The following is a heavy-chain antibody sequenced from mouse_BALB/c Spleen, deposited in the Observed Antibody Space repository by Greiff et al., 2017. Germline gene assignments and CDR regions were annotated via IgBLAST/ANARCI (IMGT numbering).Heavy chain of an antibody. CDR3: ARTYGYVWYFDV. CDR1: GFNIKDTY. J-gene: IGHJ1*01. V-gene: IGHV14-3*02. CDR2: IDPANGNT. Sequence: EVQGVESGAELVKPGASVKLSCTASGFNIKDTYMHWVKQRPEQGLEWIGRIDPANGNTKYDPKFQGKATITADTSSNTAYLQLSSLTSEDTAVYYCARTYGYVWYFDVWGAGTTVTVSS. D-gene: IGHD1-2*01.